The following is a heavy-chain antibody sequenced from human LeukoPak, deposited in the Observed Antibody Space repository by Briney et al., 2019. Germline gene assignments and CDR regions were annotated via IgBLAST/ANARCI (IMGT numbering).Heavy chain of an antibody. CDR3: AKGGHHFNPFFY. J-gene: IGHJ4*02. D-gene: IGHD3-3*01. V-gene: IGHV3-23*01. CDR2: ILAGGSDP. Sequence: GSLRLSCAASGFTFSSSPMGWVRHAPRKGLEWVSSILAGGSDPFYGDSVQGRFTISRDNSKNTLSLQLNSLRVEDTAVYFCAKGGHHFNPFFYCGQGTLVTVSS. CDR1: GFTFSSSP.